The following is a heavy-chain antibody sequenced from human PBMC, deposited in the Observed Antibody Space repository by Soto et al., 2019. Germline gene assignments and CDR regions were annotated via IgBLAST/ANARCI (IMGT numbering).Heavy chain of an antibody. D-gene: IGHD3-22*01. V-gene: IGHV4-59*08. J-gene: IGHJ4*02. CDR3: TRRGGYYQALDS. CDR1: GASLSCYY. Sequence: SETLSLTCAVSGASLSCYYWTWTRQPPGKGLEWIGFIYSAGTTTYNPSLKHRVTISLDTPKNQFSLKMDSVTAAETAVYSCTRRGGYYQALDSWGQGSVVTVSS. CDR2: IYSAGTT.